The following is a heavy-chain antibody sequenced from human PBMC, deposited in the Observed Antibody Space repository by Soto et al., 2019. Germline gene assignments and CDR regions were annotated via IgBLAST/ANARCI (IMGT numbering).Heavy chain of an antibody. J-gene: IGHJ4*02. D-gene: IGHD3-16*01. CDR2: IYWADDR. CDR3: AHRARRQGDRNGGYFDF. Sequence: QITLRESGPTRVRPTQTLTLTCTFSGFSLSTSGVGVGWLRQPPGKALERLALIYWADDRRYSPSLKNRLTIPQDPSTNQVVLTMTNMDPLGTAPYYCAHRARRQGDRNGGYFDFCGQGALVPVSS. CDR1: GFSLSTSGVG. V-gene: IGHV2-5*02.